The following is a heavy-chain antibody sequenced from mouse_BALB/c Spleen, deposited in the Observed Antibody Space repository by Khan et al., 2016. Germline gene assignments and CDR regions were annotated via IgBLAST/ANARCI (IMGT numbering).Heavy chain of an antibody. CDR2: IRLKSNNYAT. CDR3: TRPFTTNNYNAMDY. D-gene: IGHD1-1*01. V-gene: IGHV6-6*02. CDR1: GFTFSNYW. J-gene: IGHJ4*01. Sequence: EVKLEESGGGLVQPGGSMKLSCVVSGFTFSNYWMNWVRQSPEKGLEWVAEIRLKSNNYATHYAESVKGRFTISRDDSKNSVYLQMNNLRAEDTGIYYCTRPFTTNNYNAMDYWGQGTSVTVSS.